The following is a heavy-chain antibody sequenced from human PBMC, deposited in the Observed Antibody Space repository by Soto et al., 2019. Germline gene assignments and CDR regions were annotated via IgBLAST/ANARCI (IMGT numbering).Heavy chain of an antibody. V-gene: IGHV5-51*01. CDR3: VRSDDGGCYMFDY. D-gene: IGHD3-22*01. J-gene: IGHJ4*02. CDR1: GYSFTSYW. Sequence: GESLKISCKASGYSFTSYWIGWVRQMPGKGLEWMGIIYPGDSEIRYSPSFQGQVTMSADKSTSTAYLQWNSLKASDTAMYYWVRSDDGGCYMFDYWGQGIRVTVSS. CDR2: IYPGDSEI.